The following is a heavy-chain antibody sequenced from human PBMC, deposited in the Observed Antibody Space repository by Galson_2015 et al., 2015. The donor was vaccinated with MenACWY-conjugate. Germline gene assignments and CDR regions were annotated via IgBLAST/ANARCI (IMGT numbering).Heavy chain of an antibody. CDR3: ARSSGWIHAPQPTRRLDS. J-gene: IGHJ4*02. CDR1: GYTFTTFY. V-gene: IGHV1-46*01. Sequence: SVKVSCKASGYTFTTFYLHWLRQAPGQGLEWVGGINPSGGTTAYAQNLQDRVAMTGDTSTSTVYMDLSSLRSEDTAVYFCARSSGWIHAPQPTRRLDSWGQGTLVTVSS. CDR2: INPSGGTT. D-gene: IGHD3-22*01.